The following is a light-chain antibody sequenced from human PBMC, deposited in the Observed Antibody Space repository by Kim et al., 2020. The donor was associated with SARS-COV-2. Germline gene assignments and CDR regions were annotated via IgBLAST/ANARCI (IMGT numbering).Light chain of an antibody. CDR1: QSLLHSIGYHY. Sequence: GAPASISCRSSQSLLHSIGYHYLAWYLQKPGQSPQLLIYLGSNRASGVPDRFRGSGSGTDFTLKISIVEAEDVGVYYCMQALQTWTFGQGTKLEI. J-gene: IGKJ2*01. V-gene: IGKV2-28*01. CDR2: LGS. CDR3: MQALQTWT.